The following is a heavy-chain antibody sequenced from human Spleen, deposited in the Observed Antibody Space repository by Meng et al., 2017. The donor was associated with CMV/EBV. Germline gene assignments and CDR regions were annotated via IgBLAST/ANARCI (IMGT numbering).Heavy chain of an antibody. CDR1: GFNFSSFA. V-gene: IGHV3-30*04. CDR2: ISYDGSNK. J-gene: IGHJ4*02. D-gene: IGHD6-13*01. Sequence: CAAYGFNFSSFAMHWVRQAPGKGLEWVAVISYDGSNKYYADSVKGRFTISRDNSKNTLYLQMNSLRAEDTAVYYCARDRGRRSSSLGYWGQGTLVTVSS. CDR3: ARDRGRRSSSLGY.